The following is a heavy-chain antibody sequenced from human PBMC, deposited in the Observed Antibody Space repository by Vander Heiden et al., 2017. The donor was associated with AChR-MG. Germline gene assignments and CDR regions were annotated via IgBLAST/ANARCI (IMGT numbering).Heavy chain of an antibody. CDR3: AKNSYGDSGHRYYGVDV. D-gene: IGHD4-17*01. CDR2: TYYRSKWYN. V-gene: IGHV6-1*01. CDR1: GDSVSSHNAA. Sequence: QVQLQQSGPGLVKPSQTLSLTCVISGDSVSSHNAAWNWIRQSPSRGLEWLGRTYYRSKWYNDYAVSGKSRITINPDTSKNQFSLQLNSVIPEDTAVYYCAKNSYGDSGHRYYGVDVWGQGTTVTVSS. J-gene: IGHJ6*02.